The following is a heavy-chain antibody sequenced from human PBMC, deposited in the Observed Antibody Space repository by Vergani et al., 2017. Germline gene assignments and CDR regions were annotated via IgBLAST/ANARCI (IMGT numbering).Heavy chain of an antibody. CDR3: ARDFGYCSGGSCFVFDY. Sequence: QVQLVQSGAEVKKPGSSVKVSCKASGGTFSSYAISWVRQAPGQGLEWMGGIIPIFGTANYAQKFQGRVTITADESTSTAYMERSSLRSEDTAVYYCARDFGYCSGGSCFVFDYWGQGTLVTVSS. J-gene: IGHJ4*02. CDR2: IIPIFGTA. D-gene: IGHD2-15*01. CDR1: GGTFSSYA. V-gene: IGHV1-69*01.